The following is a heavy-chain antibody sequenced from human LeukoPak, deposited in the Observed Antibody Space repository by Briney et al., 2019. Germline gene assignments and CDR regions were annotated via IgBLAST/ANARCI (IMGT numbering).Heavy chain of an antibody. CDR1: GFTFSSYA. Sequence: GGSLRLSCAASGFTFSSYAMSWVRQAPGKGLEWVSAISGSGGSTYYADSVKGRFTISRDNSKNTLYLQMNSLRAEDTAVYHCAKGRYYYDSRTSEYFQHWGQGTLVTVSS. D-gene: IGHD3-22*01. CDR2: ISGSGGST. J-gene: IGHJ1*01. V-gene: IGHV3-23*01. CDR3: AKGRYYYDSRTSEYFQH.